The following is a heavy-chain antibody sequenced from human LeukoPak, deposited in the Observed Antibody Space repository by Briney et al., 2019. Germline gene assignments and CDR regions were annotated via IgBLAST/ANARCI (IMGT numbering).Heavy chain of an antibody. D-gene: IGHD2-2*01. CDR2: MNPNSGST. J-gene: IGHJ5*02. CDR3: ATIGYCSSTSCYGQHGWFDP. Sequence: ASVKVSCKASGYTFTSYDINWVRQATGQGLEWMGWMNPNSGSTGYAQKFQGRVTMTRNTSISTAYMELSSLRSEDTAVYYCATIGYCSSTSCYGQHGWFDPWGQGTLVTVSS. V-gene: IGHV1-8*01. CDR1: GYTFTSYD.